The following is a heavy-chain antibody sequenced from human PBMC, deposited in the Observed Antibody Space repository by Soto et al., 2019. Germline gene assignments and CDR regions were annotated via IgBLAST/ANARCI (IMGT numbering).Heavy chain of an antibody. J-gene: IGHJ4*02. D-gene: IGHD3-10*01. CDR2: INGGTGNT. V-gene: IGHV1-3*01. Sequence: VQLVQSGAEVKRPGASVKVSCKASGYTFSNYAIHWVRQAPGQRPEWMGWINGGTGNTKYSQKFQDRVTLNRDTSASTAYMEVSSLRAEDTAVYYCAGEGEWFGELLSYFQYWGQGTLVTVSS. CDR1: GYTFSNYA. CDR3: AGEGEWFGELLSYFQY.